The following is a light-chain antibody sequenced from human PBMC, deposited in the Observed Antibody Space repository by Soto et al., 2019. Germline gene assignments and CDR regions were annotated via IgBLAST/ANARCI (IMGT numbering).Light chain of an antibody. CDR2: GAS. Sequence: DIQMTQSPSSLSASIGDRVTITCRASQDIRNYLVWFQQKVGKAPKSLIYGASTLQSGVPANFSGSGSGTDFTLIISSLQPEDFATYYCQQYKSYPHTFGRGTRLEIK. J-gene: IGKJ2*01. CDR3: QQYKSYPHT. V-gene: IGKV1-16*02. CDR1: QDIRNY.